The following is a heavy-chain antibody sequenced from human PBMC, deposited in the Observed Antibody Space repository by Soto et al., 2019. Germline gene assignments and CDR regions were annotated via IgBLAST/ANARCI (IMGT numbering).Heavy chain of an antibody. CDR1: GNSFTSYW. CDR3: ARQSQSYYHDSSGFPLGAFDI. CDR2: IYPGDSDT. D-gene: IGHD3-22*01. V-gene: IGHV5-51*01. J-gene: IGHJ3*02. Sequence: PGESLKISCKGSGNSFTSYWIAWVRQMPGKGLEWMGIIYPGDSDTRRSPSFQGQVTISADKSISTAYLQWSSLKASDTAMYYCARQSQSYYHDSSGFPLGAFDIWGQGTTVTVSS.